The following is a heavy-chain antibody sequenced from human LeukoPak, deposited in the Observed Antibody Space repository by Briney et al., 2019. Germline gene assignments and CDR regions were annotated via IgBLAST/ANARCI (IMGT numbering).Heavy chain of an antibody. CDR3: ARGRAAAGLVDNWFDP. D-gene: IGHD6-13*01. J-gene: IGHJ5*02. CDR1: GFTFSDYY. CDR2: ISGSSAII. V-gene: IGHV3-11*04. Sequence: PGGSLRLSCAASGFTFSDYYMSWIRQAPGKGLEWVSYISGSSAIIYYEDSVKGRFTISRDHTKNSLYLQMNSLRVEDTAVYYCARGRAAAGLVDNWFDPWGQGTLVTVSS.